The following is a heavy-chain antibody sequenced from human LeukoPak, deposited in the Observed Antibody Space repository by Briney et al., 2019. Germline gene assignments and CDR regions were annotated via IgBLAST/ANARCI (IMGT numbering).Heavy chain of an antibody. CDR3: AKGSGVQVELDYYGLDV. J-gene: IGHJ6*02. CDR1: GFTFSSYD. CDR2: ISYDGSNK. Sequence: GGCLRLSCAASGFTFSSYDMHWVRQAPGKGLEWVAVISYDGSNKSYADSVKGRFTISRDNSKNTLYLQINSPRAEDTAVYYCAKGSGVQVELDYYGLDVWGQGTTVTV. D-gene: IGHD1-1*01. V-gene: IGHV3-30*18.